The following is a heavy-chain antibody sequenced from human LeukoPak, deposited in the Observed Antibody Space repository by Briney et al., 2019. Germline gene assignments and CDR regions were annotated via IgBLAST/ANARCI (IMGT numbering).Heavy chain of an antibody. CDR1: GFTFNNYT. CDR3: VRDNYGMDV. J-gene: IGHJ6*02. Sequence: PGGSLRLSCSASGFTFNNYTMYWVRQAPGKELEYVSITHGNGGNTDYAESVKGRFTISRDYSKNTLYLQLSSLRIEDTAVYYCVRDNYGMDVWGQGTTVTVSS. CDR2: THGNGGNT. V-gene: IGHV3-64D*06. D-gene: IGHD5-24*01.